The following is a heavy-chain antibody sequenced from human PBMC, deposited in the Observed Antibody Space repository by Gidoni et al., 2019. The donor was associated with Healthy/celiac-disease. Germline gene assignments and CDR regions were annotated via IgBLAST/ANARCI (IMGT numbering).Heavy chain of an antibody. Sequence: QVQLVESGGGLVKPGGSLRRCCAASGFTFSDYYMSWIRQAPGKGLEWVSYISSSSSYTNYADSVKGRFTISRDNAKNSLYLQMNSLRAEDTAVYYCARGGMIAAAGLDYWGQGTLVTVSS. CDR3: ARGGMIAAAGLDY. V-gene: IGHV3-11*05. D-gene: IGHD6-13*01. CDR1: GFTFSDYY. J-gene: IGHJ4*02. CDR2: ISSSSSYT.